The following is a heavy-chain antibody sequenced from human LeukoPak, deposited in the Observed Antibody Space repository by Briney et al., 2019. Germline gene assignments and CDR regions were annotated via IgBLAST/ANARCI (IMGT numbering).Heavy chain of an antibody. D-gene: IGHD2-2*01. V-gene: IGHV4-4*02. CDR2: IYHSGST. J-gene: IGHJ4*02. Sequence: SETLSLTCAVSGGSISSSNWWSWVRQPPGKGLEWIGEIYHSGSTNYNPSLKSRVTISVDKSKNQFSLKLSSVTAADTAVYYCARQPYCSSTSCYRIYFDYWGQGTLVTVSS. CDR1: GGSISSSNW. CDR3: ARQPYCSSTSCYRIYFDY.